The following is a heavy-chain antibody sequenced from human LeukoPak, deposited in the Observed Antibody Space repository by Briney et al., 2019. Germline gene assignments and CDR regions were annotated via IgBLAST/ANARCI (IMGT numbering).Heavy chain of an antibody. CDR3: ARFLAAAPEGGFDY. V-gene: IGHV1-18*01. J-gene: IGHJ4*02. CDR1: GYTFTGYG. D-gene: IGHD6-13*01. CDR2: ISAYNGNT. Sequence: GASVKVSCKASGYTFTGYGISWVRQAPRQGLEWMGWISAYNGNTNYAQKFQGRVTITADKSTSTAYMELSSLRSEDTAVYYCARFLAAAPEGGFDYWGQGILVTVSS.